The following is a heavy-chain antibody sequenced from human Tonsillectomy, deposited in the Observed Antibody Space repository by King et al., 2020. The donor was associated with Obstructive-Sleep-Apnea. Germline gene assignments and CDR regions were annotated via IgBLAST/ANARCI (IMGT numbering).Heavy chain of an antibody. J-gene: IGHJ6*02. V-gene: IGHV4-31*03. Sequence: QLQESGPGLVKPSQTLSLTCIVSGGSISSGGYYWSWIRQHPGKGLEWIGYIYYSGSTYYNPSLKSRITISVDTSKNQFSLNLSSVTAADTAVYYCARDYSSMVRGVIYSYYGMDVWGQGTTVTVSS. CDR3: ARDYSSMVRGVIYSYYGMDV. D-gene: IGHD3-10*01. CDR2: IYYSGST. CDR1: GGSISSGGYY.